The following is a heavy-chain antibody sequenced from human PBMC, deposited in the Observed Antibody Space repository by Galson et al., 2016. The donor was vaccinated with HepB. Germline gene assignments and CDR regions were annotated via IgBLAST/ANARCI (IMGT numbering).Heavy chain of an antibody. CDR3: AREYSYGYYYFYGVDV. CDR2: ISSSRNTI. J-gene: IGHJ6*02. D-gene: IGHD5-18*01. CDR1: GFALSSFN. V-gene: IGHV3-48*03. Sequence: SLRLSCAASGFALSSFNMNWVRQTPGKGLEWISYISSSRNTIDYADSVKGRFTISRDNAKNSLYLQMNSLRAEDTAVYYCAREYSYGYYYFYGVDVWGQGTTVTVSS.